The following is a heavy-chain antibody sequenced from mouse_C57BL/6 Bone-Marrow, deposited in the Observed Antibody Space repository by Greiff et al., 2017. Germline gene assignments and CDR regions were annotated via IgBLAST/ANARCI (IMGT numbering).Heavy chain of an antibody. CDR1: GYTFTSYW. CDR2: IDPSDSYT. V-gene: IGHV1-59*01. D-gene: IGHD2-1*01. J-gene: IGHJ2*01. CDR3: ARNYYGNRYYFDY. Sequence: QVQLKQPGAELVRPGTSVKLSCKASGYTFTSYWMHWVKQRPGQGLEWIGVIDPSDSYTNYNQKFKGKATLTVDTSSSTAYMQLSSLTSEDSAVYYCARNYYGNRYYFDYWGQGTTLTVSS.